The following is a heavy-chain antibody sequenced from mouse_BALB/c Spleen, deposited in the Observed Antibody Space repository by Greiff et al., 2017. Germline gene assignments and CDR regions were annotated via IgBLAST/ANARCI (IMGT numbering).Heavy chain of an antibody. Sequence: GGGLVQPKGSLKLSCAASGFTFNTYAMNWVRQAPGKGLEWVARIRSKSNNYATYYADSVKDRITISRDDSKSMLYLQMNNLKTEDTAMYYCVRQPYGNYYFDYWGQGTTLTVSS. J-gene: IGHJ2*01. CDR1: GFTFNTYA. CDR3: VRQPYGNYYFDY. CDR2: IRSKSNNYAT. D-gene: IGHD2-10*02. V-gene: IGHV10-1*02.